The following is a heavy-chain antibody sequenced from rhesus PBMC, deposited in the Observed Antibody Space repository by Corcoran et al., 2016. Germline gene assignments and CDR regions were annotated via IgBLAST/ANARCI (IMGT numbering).Heavy chain of an antibody. V-gene: IGHV4-76*01. CDR1: GGSISSGYD. Sequence: QVQLQESGPGVVKPSETLSLTCAVSGGSISSGYDWSWIRQPPGKGLEWIGYIYGSSGSTNYTPSLKNRVTISKDASKNQFSLKLSSVTAADTAVYYCARDRVFDYWGQGVLVTVSS. CDR2: IYGSSGST. CDR3: ARDRVFDY. J-gene: IGHJ4*01.